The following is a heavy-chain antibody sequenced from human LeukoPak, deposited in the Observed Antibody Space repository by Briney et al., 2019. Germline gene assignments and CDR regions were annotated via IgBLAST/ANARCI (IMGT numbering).Heavy chain of an antibody. CDR3: ARQCSSTSCYGGAFDI. D-gene: IGHD2-2*01. CDR1: GYTFPSYG. CDR2: IGVNNVNT. J-gene: IGHJ3*02. Sequence: GASVKVSCKASGYTFPSYGISWVRQAPGQGLEWMGWIGVNNVNTNYAQKFQGRVTMTTDTSTSTAYMELRSVRSDDTAVYYCARQCSSTSCYGGAFDIWGPGTMVTVSS. V-gene: IGHV1-18*01.